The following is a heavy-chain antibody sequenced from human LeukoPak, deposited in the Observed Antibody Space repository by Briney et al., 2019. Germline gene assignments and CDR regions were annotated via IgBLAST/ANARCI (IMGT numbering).Heavy chain of an antibody. Sequence: PGGSLRLSCAASGFTFSSYAMSWVRQAPGKGLEWVSVISGSGGRTSYADSVKGRFTVSRDNSKNTLYLQMNSLRAEDTAVYYCARESRTNRIHLFWYWGQGTLVTVSS. CDR2: ISGSGGRT. J-gene: IGHJ4*02. D-gene: IGHD1-1*01. CDR1: GFTFSSYA. CDR3: ARESRTNRIHLFWY. V-gene: IGHV3-23*01.